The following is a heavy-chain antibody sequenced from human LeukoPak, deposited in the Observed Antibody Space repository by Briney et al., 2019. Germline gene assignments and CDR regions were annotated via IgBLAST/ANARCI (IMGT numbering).Heavy chain of an antibody. V-gene: IGHV3-11*06. CDR3: ARAVYYSNYLGY. D-gene: IGHD3-10*01. CDR2: ISSSNRYT. Sequence: GGSLRLSCAASGFTFSDYYMSWIRQAPGKGLEWVSYISSSNRYTNYADSVKGRFTISGDNAKNSLYLQMNSLRAEDTAMYYCARAVYYSNYLGYWGQGTLVTVSS. J-gene: IGHJ4*01. CDR1: GFTFSDYY.